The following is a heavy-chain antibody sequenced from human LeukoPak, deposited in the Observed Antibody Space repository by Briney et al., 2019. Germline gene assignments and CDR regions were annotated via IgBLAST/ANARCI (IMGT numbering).Heavy chain of an antibody. V-gene: IGHV3-21*01. CDR3: ARDHSYGDPNY. J-gene: IGHJ4*02. Sequence: GGSLRPSCAPSGFTFTSYSRNWVRRAPGKGLEWVSSISSSSSYIYYADSGKGRFTISRDNAKNSLYLQMNSLRAEDTAVYYCARDHSYGDPNYWGQGTLVTVSS. D-gene: IGHD4-17*01. CDR2: ISSSSSYI. CDR1: GFTFTSYS.